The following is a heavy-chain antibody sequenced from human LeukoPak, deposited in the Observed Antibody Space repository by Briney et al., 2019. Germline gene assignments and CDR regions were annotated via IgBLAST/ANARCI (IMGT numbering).Heavy chain of an antibody. CDR3: AKVGSNSWGIFDV. D-gene: IGHD6-13*01. J-gene: IGHJ3*01. CDR1: GFIFRNYG. V-gene: IGHV3-30*02. Sequence: PGGSLRLSCAASGFIFRNYGIHWVRQAPGKGLEWVAFIRDNGSTKYYVDSVKGRFTISRDNSKNTLYLQMNSLRVEDTAIYYCAKVGSNSWGIFDVWGQGTMVTVSS. CDR2: IRDNGSTK.